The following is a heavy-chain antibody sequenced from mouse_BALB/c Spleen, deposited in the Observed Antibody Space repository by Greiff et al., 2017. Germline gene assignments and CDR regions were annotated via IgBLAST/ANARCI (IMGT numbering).Heavy chain of an antibody. J-gene: IGHJ2*01. V-gene: IGHV7-3*02. CDR3: ARDRGFFHYFDD. Sequence: EVKVVESGGGLVQPGGSLRLSCATSGFTFTDYYMSWVRQPPGKALEWLGFIRNKANGYTTEYSASVKGRFTISRDNSQSILYLQMNTLRAEDSATYYCARDRGFFHYFDDWGQGTTLTVSS. CDR2: IRNKANGYTT. CDR1: GFTFTDYY.